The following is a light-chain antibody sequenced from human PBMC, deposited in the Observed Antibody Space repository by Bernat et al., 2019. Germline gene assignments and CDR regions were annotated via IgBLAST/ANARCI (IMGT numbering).Light chain of an antibody. V-gene: IGLV2-14*03. CDR3: SSWTTGNVYV. CDR2: DVS. CDR1: NSDVGGFRY. Sequence: QSALTQPASVSGSPGQSITISCTGTNSDVGGFRYVSWYQQDPGKVPKLIISDVSSRLSGVSNRFSATKSGNTASLTISGLQAEDEADYYCSSWTTGNVYVFGTGTKVTVL. J-gene: IGLJ1*01.